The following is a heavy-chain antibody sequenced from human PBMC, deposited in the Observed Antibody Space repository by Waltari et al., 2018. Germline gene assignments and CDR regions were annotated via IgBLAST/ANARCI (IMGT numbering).Heavy chain of an antibody. CDR2: IGGSSGNT. CDR1: GGSISAYY. Sequence: QVQLQESGPGLVKPSETLSLTCAVSGGSISAYYWNWIRQTPGKGLEWIGYIGGSSGNTYYNPSLTSRGTISTDTSKNQFSLKLSSVTAADTAVYFCARRVAAAGTDRGQDYWGQGVLVTVSS. D-gene: IGHD6-13*01. V-gene: IGHV4-59*12. J-gene: IGHJ4*02. CDR3: ARRVAAAGTDRGQDY.